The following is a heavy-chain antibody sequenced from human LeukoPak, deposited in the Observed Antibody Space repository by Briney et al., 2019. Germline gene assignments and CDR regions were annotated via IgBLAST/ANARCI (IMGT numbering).Heavy chain of an antibody. J-gene: IGHJ4*02. CDR3: ARARDYYGSGSHPDY. CDR1: GISLSNYA. D-gene: IGHD3-10*01. Sequence: GGSLRLSCVVSGISLSNYAMTWVRQAPGKGLEWVSYISERGGSTTYADSMKGRFTISRDKSKNTLYLLVDTLRVEDTAVYYCARARDYYGSGSHPDYWGQGTLVTVSS. CDR2: ISERGGST. V-gene: IGHV3-23*01.